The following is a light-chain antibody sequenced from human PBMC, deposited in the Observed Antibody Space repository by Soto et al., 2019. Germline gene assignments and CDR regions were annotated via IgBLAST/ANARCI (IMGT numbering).Light chain of an antibody. J-gene: IGLJ2*01. CDR1: SSDVGGYNY. Sequence: QSALTQPPPASGSPGQSVTISCTGTSSDVGGYNYVSWYQQHPGKAPKLMIYEVSKRPSGVPDRFSGSKSGNTASLTVSGLHAEDEADYYCSSYAGRNNVVVGGGTQLTVL. V-gene: IGLV2-8*01. CDR3: SSYAGRNNVV. CDR2: EVS.